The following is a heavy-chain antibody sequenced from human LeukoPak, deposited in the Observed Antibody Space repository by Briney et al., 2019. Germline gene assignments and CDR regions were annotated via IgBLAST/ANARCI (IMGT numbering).Heavy chain of an antibody. CDR2: IKQDGSEK. CDR1: GFTFSSYG. D-gene: IGHD5-12*01. V-gene: IGHV3-7*01. CDR3: ARVEASGYDYGAFDY. J-gene: IGHJ4*02. Sequence: GGTLRLSCAASGFTFSSYGMSWVRQAPGKGLEWVANIKQDGSEKYYVDSVKGRFTISRDNAKNSLYLQMNSLRAEDTAVYYCARVEASGYDYGAFDYWGQGTLVTVSS.